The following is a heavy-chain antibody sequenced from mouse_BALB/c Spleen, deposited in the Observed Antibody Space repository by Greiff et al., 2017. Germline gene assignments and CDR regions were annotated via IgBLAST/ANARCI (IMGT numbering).Heavy chain of an antibody. D-gene: IGHD1-1*01. CDR1: GFSLTSYG. Sequence: QVQLQQSGPGLVAPSQSLSITCTVSGFSLTSYGVHWVRQPPGKGLEWLGVIWAGGSTDYNAAFMSRLSITKDNSKSQVFLKMNSLQADDTAIYYCAKEDGSSHYYAMDYWGQGTSVTVSS. CDR3: AKEDGSSHYYAMDY. V-gene: IGHV2-9*02. J-gene: IGHJ4*01. CDR2: IWAGGST.